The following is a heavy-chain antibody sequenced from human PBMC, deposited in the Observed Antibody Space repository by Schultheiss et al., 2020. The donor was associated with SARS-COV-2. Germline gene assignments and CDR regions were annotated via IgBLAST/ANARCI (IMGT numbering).Heavy chain of an antibody. CDR3: ARDGCSTSCFDAFDI. V-gene: IGHV3-21*04. J-gene: IGHJ3*02. CDR1: GFTFSSYA. CDR2: ISSSSSYT. D-gene: IGHD2-2*01. Sequence: GGSLRLSCAASGFTFSSYAMHWVRQAPGKGLEWVSSISSSSSYTNYADSVKGRFTISRDNAKNSLYLQMNSLRAEDTAVYYCARDGCSTSCFDAFDIWGQGTMVTVSS.